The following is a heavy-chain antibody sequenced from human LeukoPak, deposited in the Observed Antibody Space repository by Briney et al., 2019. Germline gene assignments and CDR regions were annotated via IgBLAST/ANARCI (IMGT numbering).Heavy chain of an antibody. CDR1: GFTYPIYA. J-gene: IGHJ4*02. CDR2: NSGSGVES. CDR3: SNSGNYYDTSGHEY. Sequence: PGGSLRLSCAASGFTYPIYAMRWVRQAPGKGREWVPGNSGSGVESFHADSVKGRLTISRDNSRNTLYLQMNSLRGEETAVYYCSNSGNYYDTSGHEYWGQGTLVTVSS. D-gene: IGHD3-22*01. V-gene: IGHV3-23*01.